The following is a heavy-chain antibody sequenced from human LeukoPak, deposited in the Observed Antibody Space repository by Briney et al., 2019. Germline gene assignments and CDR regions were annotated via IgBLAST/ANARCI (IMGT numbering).Heavy chain of an antibody. J-gene: IGHJ4*02. V-gene: IGHV3-15*01. CDR2: IKSKTDGGTT. CDR1: GLTFSNAW. Sequence: PGGSLRLSCAASGLTFSNAWMSWVRQAPGKGLEWVGRIKSKTDGGTTDYAAPVKGRFTISRDDSKNTLYLQMNSLKTEDTAVYYCTTVFYGDGYNSDLFDYWGQGTLVTVSS. CDR3: TTVFYGDGYNSDLFDY. D-gene: IGHD5-24*01.